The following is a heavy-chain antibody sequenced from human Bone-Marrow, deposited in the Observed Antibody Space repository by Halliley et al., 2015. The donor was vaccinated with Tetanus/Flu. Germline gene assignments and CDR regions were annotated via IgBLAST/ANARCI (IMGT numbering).Heavy chain of an antibody. Sequence: SLRLSCVASGFSFSDYGFHLVRQAPGKGLEWVALIAYDGDNKYYGDSVKGRFTFSRDNSKNTLYLQMNSLRPEDTGVYYCAKEARVAVARVYFDYWGQGTLVTVSS. J-gene: IGHJ4*02. CDR2: IAYDGDNK. V-gene: IGHV3-30*18. CDR1: GFSFSDYG. D-gene: IGHD6-19*01. CDR3: AKEARVAVARVYFDY.